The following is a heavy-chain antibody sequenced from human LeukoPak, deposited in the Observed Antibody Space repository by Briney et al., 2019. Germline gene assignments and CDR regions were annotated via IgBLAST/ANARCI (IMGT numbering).Heavy chain of an antibody. CDR3: ARPLQSTRGGYNYRDAFDI. V-gene: IGHV1-69*13. CDR2: IIPIFGTA. J-gene: IGHJ3*02. D-gene: IGHD5-24*01. CDR1: GGTFSSYA. Sequence: ASVKVSCKASGGTFSSYAISWVRQAPGQGLEWMGGIIPIFGTANYAQKFQGRVTITADESTSTAYMELSSLRSEDTAVYYCARPLQSTRGGYNYRDAFDIWGQGTMVTVSS.